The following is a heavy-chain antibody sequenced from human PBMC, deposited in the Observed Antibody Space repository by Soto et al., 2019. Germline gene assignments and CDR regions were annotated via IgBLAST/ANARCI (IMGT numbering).Heavy chain of an antibody. Sequence: EVQLLESGGGLVQPGGSLRLSCAASGFTFSSYAMSWVRQAPGKGLEWVSAISGSGGSTYYADSVKGRFTISRDNSKNTLYFRMNILSGDDTAVYYCAKDPHYYDSSGYYYGSEYWGQGTLVSVYS. CDR1: GFTFSSYA. V-gene: IGHV3-23*01. D-gene: IGHD3-22*01. CDR2: ISGSGGST. J-gene: IGHJ4*02. CDR3: AKDPHYYDSSGYYYGSEY.